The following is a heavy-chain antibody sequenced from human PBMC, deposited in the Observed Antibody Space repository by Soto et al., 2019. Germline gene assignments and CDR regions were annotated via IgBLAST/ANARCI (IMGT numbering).Heavy chain of an antibody. CDR1: GFTFDDYA. D-gene: IGHD5-12*01. CDR2: ISWNSGNI. CDR3: AKGLGEWLRLPDY. V-gene: IGHV3-9*01. J-gene: IGHJ4*02. Sequence: EVQLVESGGGLVQPGRSLRLSCAASGFTFDDYAMHWVRQVPGKGLEWVSGISWNSGNIGYADSVKGRFTISRDNAKRSLYMQMNSLRAEDTALYYCAKGLGEWLRLPDYWGQGTLVIVSS.